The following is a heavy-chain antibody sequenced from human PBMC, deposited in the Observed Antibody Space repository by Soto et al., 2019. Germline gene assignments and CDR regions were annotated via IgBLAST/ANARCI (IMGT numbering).Heavy chain of an antibody. CDR1: GGSISSSNDY. J-gene: IGHJ4*02. D-gene: IGHD3-22*01. V-gene: IGHV4-39*01. CDR3: VRHHPIHYDSSGYFDS. CDR2: MFHSGRT. Sequence: SETLSLTCSVSGGSISSSNDYWGWIRQPPGKGLEWLGSMFHSGRTYHNPSLKSRVSISVDTSRNLFSLQLSSVTAADTALYFCVRHHPIHYDSSGYFDSWGQGILVTVSS.